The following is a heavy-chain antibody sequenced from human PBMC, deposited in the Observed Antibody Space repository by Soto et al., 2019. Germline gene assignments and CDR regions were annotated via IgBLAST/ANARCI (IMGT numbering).Heavy chain of an antibody. V-gene: IGHV3-23*01. CDR1: GFIFSGFT. Sequence: VGSLRLSCTDSGFIFSGFTMNWVRQAPGKGLEWVSTIGSTGGTTHYTDSVRGRFTISRDNSKNTLFLQMDSLRDEDTAVYFCAKGKGRGGSYYFDYWGQGSLVTVSS. J-gene: IGHJ4*02. CDR2: IGSTGGTT. D-gene: IGHD2-15*01. CDR3: AKGKGRGGSYYFDY.